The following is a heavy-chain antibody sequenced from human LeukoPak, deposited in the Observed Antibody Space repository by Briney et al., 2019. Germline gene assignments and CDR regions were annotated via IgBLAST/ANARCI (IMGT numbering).Heavy chain of an antibody. Sequence: PSETLSLTCTVSGGSISSGGYYWSWIRQHPGKGLEWIGYIYYSGSTYYNPSLKSRVTISVDTSKNQFSLKLSSVTPSDTAVYYCARADTAYGDYYYWGQRTLVTVSS. CDR3: ARADTAYGDYYY. D-gene: IGHD4-17*01. V-gene: IGHV4-31*03. CDR1: GGSISSGGYY. CDR2: IYYSGST. J-gene: IGHJ4*02.